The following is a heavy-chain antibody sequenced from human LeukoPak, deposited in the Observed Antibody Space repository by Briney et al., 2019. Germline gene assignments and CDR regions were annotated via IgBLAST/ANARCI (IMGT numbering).Heavy chain of an antibody. Sequence: GGSLRLSCAASGFTFDDYAMHWVRQAPGKGLEWVSGISWNSGSIGYADSVKGRFTISRDNAKNSLYLQMSSLRAEDTALYYCAKARGTYSSGWSDYWGQGTLVTVSS. CDR3: AKARGTYSSGWSDY. CDR2: ISWNSGSI. CDR1: GFTFDDYA. V-gene: IGHV3-9*01. D-gene: IGHD6-19*01. J-gene: IGHJ4*02.